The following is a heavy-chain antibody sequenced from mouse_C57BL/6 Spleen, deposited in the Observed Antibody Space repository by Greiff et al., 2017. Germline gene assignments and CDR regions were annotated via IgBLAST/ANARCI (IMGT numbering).Heavy chain of an antibody. CDR3: ARGVGYDGYYFDD. J-gene: IGHJ2*01. D-gene: IGHD2-2*01. CDR2: INPNNGGT. CDR1: GYTFTDYN. Sequence: EVQLQESGPELVKPGASVKMSCKASGYTFTDYNMHWVKQSHGKSLEWIGYINPNNGGTSYNQKFKGKATLTVNKSSSTAYMELRSLTSEDSAVEYCARGVGYDGYYFDDWGQGTTLTVSS. V-gene: IGHV1-22*01.